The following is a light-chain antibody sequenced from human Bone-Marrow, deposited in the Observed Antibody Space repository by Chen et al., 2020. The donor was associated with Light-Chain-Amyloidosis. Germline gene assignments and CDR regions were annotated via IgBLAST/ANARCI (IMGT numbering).Light chain of an antibody. CDR1: SGSIATNY. CDR2: EDD. V-gene: IGLV6-57*01. J-gene: IGLJ3*02. Sequence: NFMLTQPHSVSESPGKTVIISCTRSSGSIATNYVQWYQQRPGSSPTTVIYEDDPRPCGVPDRFSGSIDRSSNSASLTISGLKTEDEADYYCQSYQGSSQGVFGGGTKLTVL. CDR3: QSYQGSSQGV.